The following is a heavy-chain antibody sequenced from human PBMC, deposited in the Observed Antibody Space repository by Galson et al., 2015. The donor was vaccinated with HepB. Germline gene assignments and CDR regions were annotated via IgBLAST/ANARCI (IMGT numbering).Heavy chain of an antibody. CDR2: ISSSSSYT. V-gene: IGHV3-11*05. CDR3: ARARAPVAEAPSQYSSGWYDAFDI. D-gene: IGHD6-19*01. J-gene: IGHJ3*02. CDR1: GFTFSDYY. Sequence: SLRLSCAASGFTFSDYYMSWIRQAPGKGLEWVSYISSSSSYTNYADSVKGRFTISRDNAKNSLYLQMNSLRAEDTAVYYCARARAPVAEAPSQYSSGWYDAFDIWGQGTMVTVSS.